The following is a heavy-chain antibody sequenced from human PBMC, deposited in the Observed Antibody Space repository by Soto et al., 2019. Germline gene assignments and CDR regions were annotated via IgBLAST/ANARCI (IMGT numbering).Heavy chain of an antibody. Sequence: QVQLVQSGAEVKKPGSSVKVSCKASGGTFSSYAISWVRQAPGQGLEWMGGINPIFGTPNYAQTFQGRVRITAGEPASTAYMELSSLRAEDTAVHYCAREDFVRGAMGGWFDPWGQGTLVNVSS. CDR2: INPIFGTP. V-gene: IGHV1-69*01. D-gene: IGHD3-10*02. CDR3: AREDFVRGAMGGWFDP. J-gene: IGHJ5*02. CDR1: GGTFSSYA.